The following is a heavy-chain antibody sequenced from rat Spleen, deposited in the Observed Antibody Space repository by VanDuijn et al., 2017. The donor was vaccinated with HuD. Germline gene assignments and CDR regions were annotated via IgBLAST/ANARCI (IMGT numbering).Heavy chain of an antibody. V-gene: IGHV5-22*01. CDR3: TTGVY. D-gene: IGHD4-3*01. CDR2: ISYEGSST. J-gene: IGHJ2*01. Sequence: EVQLVESDGGLVQPGRSLKLSCAASGFTFSDYYMAWVRQAPTKGLEWVATISYEGSSTYYGDSVKGRFTISRDNAKSTLYLQMNSLRSEDTATYYCTTGVYWGQGVMVTVSS. CDR1: GFTFSDYY.